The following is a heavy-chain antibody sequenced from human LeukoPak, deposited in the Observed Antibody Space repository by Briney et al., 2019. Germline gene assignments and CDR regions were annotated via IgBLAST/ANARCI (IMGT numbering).Heavy chain of an antibody. CDR1: GYTFTGYY. V-gene: IGHV1-8*02. CDR3: ARSPSMVAGTWWFDP. J-gene: IGHJ5*02. CDR2: MNPNSGNT. D-gene: IGHD6-13*01. Sequence: ASVKVSCKASGYTFTGYYMHWVRQAPGQGLEWMGWMNPNSGNTGYAQKFQGRVTMTRNTSISTAYMELSSLRSEDTAVYYCARSPSMVAGTWWFDPWGQGTLVTVSS.